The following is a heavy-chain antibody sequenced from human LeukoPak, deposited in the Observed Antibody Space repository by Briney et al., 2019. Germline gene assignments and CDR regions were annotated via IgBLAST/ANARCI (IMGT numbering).Heavy chain of an antibody. Sequence: ASVKVSCKASGYTFTNYGISWVRQAPGQGLEWMGWISVYNGNTNYAQKLQGRVTMTTDTSTSTAYMELRSLRSDDTAVYYCARVGDYDFWSGYYRGGYYFDYWGQGTLVTVSS. V-gene: IGHV1-18*01. CDR1: GYTFTNYG. CDR2: ISVYNGNT. J-gene: IGHJ4*02. D-gene: IGHD3-3*01. CDR3: ARVGDYDFWSGYYRGGYYFDY.